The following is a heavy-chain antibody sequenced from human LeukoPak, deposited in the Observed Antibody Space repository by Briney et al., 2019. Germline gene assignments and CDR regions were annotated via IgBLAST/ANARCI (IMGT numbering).Heavy chain of an antibody. CDR1: GFTFDDYG. Sequence: GGSLRLSCAASGFTFDDYGMSWDRKAPGKGLEWDSGINRNDNAAYADSVKGRFTISRDNAKNSMYLQMNSLSVEDTAVYYCARDHTGVQHWGQGTLVTVSS. CDR2: INRNDNA. V-gene: IGHV3-20*04. D-gene: IGHD2-8*02. CDR3: ARDHTGVQH. J-gene: IGHJ1*01.